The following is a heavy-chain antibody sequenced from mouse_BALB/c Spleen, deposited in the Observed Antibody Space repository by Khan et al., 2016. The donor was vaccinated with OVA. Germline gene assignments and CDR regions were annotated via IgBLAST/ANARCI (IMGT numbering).Heavy chain of an antibody. V-gene: IGHV3-5*02. D-gene: IGHD1-1*01. J-gene: IGHJ1*03. CDR1: GISITTGNYR. Sequence: EVQLQESGPGLVKPSQTVSLTCTVTGISITTGNYRWSWIRQFPGNKLEWIGNIYYSGTITYNPSLTSRTTITRDTSKSQFFLEMNSLPAEDTATCFCARAYGSLYWYFVIWGTGTTVTVSS. CDR2: IYYSGTI. CDR3: ARAYGSLYWYFVI.